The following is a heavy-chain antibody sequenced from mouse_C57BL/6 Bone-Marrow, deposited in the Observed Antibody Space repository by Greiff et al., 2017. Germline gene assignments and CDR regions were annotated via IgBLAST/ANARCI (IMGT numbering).Heavy chain of an antibody. J-gene: IGHJ1*03. V-gene: IGHV1-81*01. CDR3: ARADYYGSSYWYFDV. CDR2: IYPRSGNT. CDR1: GYTLTSYG. D-gene: IGHD1-1*01. Sequence: QVQLQQSGAELARPGASVKLSCKASGYTLTSYGISWVKQRTGQGLEWIGEIYPRSGNTYYNEKFKGKATLTADKSSSTAYMELRSLTSEDSAVYFCARADYYGSSYWYFDVWGTGTTVTVSS.